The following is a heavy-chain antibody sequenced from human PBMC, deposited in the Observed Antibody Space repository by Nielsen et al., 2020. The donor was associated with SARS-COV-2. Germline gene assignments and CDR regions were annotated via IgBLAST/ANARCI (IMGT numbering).Heavy chain of an antibody. CDR3: ARERPHYAP. V-gene: IGHV3-7*01. CDR1: GFTFSSYG. CDR2: IKQDGSEK. Sequence: GGSLRLSCAASGFTFSSYGMHWVRQAPGKGLEWVANIKQDGSEKYYVDSVKGRFTISRDNAKNSLYLQMNSLRAEDTAVYYCARERPHYAPWGQGTLVTVSS. D-gene: IGHD2-2*01. J-gene: IGHJ5*02.